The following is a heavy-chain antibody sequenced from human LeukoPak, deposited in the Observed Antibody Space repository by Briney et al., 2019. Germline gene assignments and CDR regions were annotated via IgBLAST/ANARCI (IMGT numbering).Heavy chain of an antibody. V-gene: IGHV3-9*03. Sequence: GGSLRLSCVGSGFTFDDYAMHWVRQAPGKGLEWVSGINWNSGSTGYADPVKGRFTISRDNAKSSLYLQMNSLKTEDMALYYCTKPSNSYYYDTSGYYFDSWGQGTLVTVSS. CDR3: TKPSNSYYYDTSGYYFDS. J-gene: IGHJ4*02. CDR2: INWNSGST. D-gene: IGHD3-22*01. CDR1: GFTFDDYA.